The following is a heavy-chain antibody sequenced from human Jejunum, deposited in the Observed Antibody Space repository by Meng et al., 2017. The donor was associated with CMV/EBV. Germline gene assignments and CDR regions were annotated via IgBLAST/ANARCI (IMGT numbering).Heavy chain of an antibody. CDR2: IYYTGTT. CDR3: ARDRWYYDDSGIDPEPTYWFDP. CDR1: GDSRXGTSYY. J-gene: IGHJ5*02. D-gene: IGHD3-22*01. Sequence: QLLLQESGPGLVKPSXXLSLTCTVSGDSRXGTSYYWGWIRQTPGKGLEWIGSIYYTGTTYYNPSLHSRVTISLDMSKNQFSLRLSSVTAADTAVYYCARDRWYYDDSGIDPEPTYWFDPWGQGTLVTVSS. V-gene: IGHV4-39*07.